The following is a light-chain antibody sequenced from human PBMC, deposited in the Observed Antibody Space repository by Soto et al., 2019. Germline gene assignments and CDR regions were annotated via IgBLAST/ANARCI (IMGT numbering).Light chain of an antibody. V-gene: IGKV1-9*01. CDR1: QDIKTY. CDR2: GTF. J-gene: IGKJ3*01. Sequence: IQLTQSPSSLSASVGDRVSITCRASQDIKTYLAWYQQKQGKAPKLLISGTFTLQSGVPSRFNGSGSGTDFTLTISSLQPEDFATYYCQHLNNYPPFTFGPGTKVDLE. CDR3: QHLNNYPPFT.